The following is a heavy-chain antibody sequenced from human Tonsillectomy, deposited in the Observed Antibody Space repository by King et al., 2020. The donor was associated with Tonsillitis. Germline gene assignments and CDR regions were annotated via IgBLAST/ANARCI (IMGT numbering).Heavy chain of an antibody. CDR3: ARDLGENCTITSCYWGTFDI. CDR2: IYTSGST. V-gene: IGHV4-61*02. CDR1: GGSISSGSYY. J-gene: IGHJ3*02. Sequence: QLQESGPGLVKPSQTLSLTCTVSGGSISSGSYYWSWIRQPAGKGLEWIGRIYTSGSTNYNPSLKSRVTMSVDTSKNQFSLQLSSVTAADTAVYYCARDLGENCTITSCYWGTFDIWGQGTMVSVSS. D-gene: IGHD2-2*01.